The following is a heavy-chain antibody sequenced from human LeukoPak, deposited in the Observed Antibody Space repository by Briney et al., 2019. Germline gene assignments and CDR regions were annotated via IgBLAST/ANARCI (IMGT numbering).Heavy chain of an antibody. D-gene: IGHD1-26*01. CDR3: ARDQGRLGGSYYGAFDY. Sequence: SETLSLTCTVSGGSISSYYWSWIRQPAGKGLEWIGRIYTSGSTNYNPSLKSRVTMSVDTSKNQFSLKLSSVTAADTAVYYCARDQGRLGGSYYGAFDYWGQGTLVTVSS. V-gene: IGHV4-4*07. CDR1: GGSISSYY. CDR2: IYTSGST. J-gene: IGHJ4*02.